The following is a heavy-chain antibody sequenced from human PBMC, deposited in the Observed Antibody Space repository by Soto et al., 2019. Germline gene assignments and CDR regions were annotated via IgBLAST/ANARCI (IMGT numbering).Heavy chain of an antibody. V-gene: IGHV4-39*01. J-gene: IGHJ3*02. Sequence: SETLSLTCTVSGGSISSSSYYWGWIRQPPGKGLEWIGSIYYSGSTYYNPSLKSRVTISVDTSKNQFSLKLSSVTAADTAVYYCARMEGAFDIWRQRTMVTVSS. CDR2: IYYSGST. CDR1: GGSISSSSYY. D-gene: IGHD3-3*01. CDR3: ARMEGAFDI.